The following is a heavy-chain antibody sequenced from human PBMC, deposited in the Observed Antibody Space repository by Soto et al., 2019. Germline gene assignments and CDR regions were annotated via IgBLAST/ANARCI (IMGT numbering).Heavy chain of an antibody. D-gene: IGHD3-10*01. Sequence: GGSLRLSCEASGLTFSSNDMHWVRQGAGKRLEWVSAIGTAGDTYYSGAVKGRFTISREIAKNSLYLQMNNLRAGDTAVYYCTRLHKVRGVIIGLDYWGQGTLVTSPQ. V-gene: IGHV3-13*04. CDR2: IGTAGDT. CDR1: GLTFSSND. CDR3: TRLHKVRGVIIGLDY. J-gene: IGHJ4*02.